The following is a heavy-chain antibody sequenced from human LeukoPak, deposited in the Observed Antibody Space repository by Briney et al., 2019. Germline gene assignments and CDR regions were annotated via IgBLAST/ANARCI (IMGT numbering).Heavy chain of an antibody. CDR2: FSYSGST. Sequence: SETLSLTCTVSGGSISSYYWSWIRQPPGKGLEWIGYFSYSGSTHYNPSLESRVTISIDTSKNQFSLQLNSVTPEDTAVYYCARSPSPYSSGWYFDYWGQGTLVTVSS. D-gene: IGHD6-19*01. J-gene: IGHJ4*02. CDR1: GGSISSYY. V-gene: IGHV4-59*12. CDR3: ARSPSPYSSGWYFDY.